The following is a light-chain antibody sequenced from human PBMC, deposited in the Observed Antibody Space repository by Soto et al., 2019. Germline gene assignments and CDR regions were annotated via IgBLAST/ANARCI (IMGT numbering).Light chain of an antibody. CDR3: CSYAGSSTLV. CDR2: EGS. J-gene: IGLJ2*01. CDR1: SSDVGRYNL. Sequence: QSVLTQPASVSGSPGQSITISCTGSSSDVGRYNLVSWYQQHPGKAPKLIIYEGSKRPSGVSNRFSGSKSGNTASLTISGLQAEDEADYYCCSYAGSSTLVFGGGTQLTVL. V-gene: IGLV2-23*01.